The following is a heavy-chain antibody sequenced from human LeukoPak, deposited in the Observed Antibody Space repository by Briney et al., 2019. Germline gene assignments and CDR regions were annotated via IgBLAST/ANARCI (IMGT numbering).Heavy chain of an antibody. CDR2: IRYDGSNK. J-gene: IGHJ4*02. D-gene: IGHD6-19*01. Sequence: GGSLRLSCAASGFTFSSYGMHWVRQAPGKGLEWVAFIRYDGSNKYYADSVKGRFTISRDNSKNTLYLQMNSLRAEDTALYYCAKDSVAVAGLVNYFDYWGQGTLVTVSS. V-gene: IGHV3-30*02. CDR3: AKDSVAVAGLVNYFDY. CDR1: GFTFSSYG.